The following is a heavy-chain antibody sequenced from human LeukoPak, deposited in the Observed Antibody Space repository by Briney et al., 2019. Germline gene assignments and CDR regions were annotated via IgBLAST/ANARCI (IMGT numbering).Heavy chain of an antibody. J-gene: IGHJ2*01. Sequence: ASVKVSCKASGGTFSSYAISWVRQAPGQGLEWIGRIIPIFGTANYAQKFQGRVTITTDESTSTAYMELSSLRSEDTAVYYCARDFPPDYGDYLEYFDLWGRGTLVTVSS. CDR1: GGTFSSYA. CDR3: ARDFPPDYGDYLEYFDL. CDR2: IIPIFGTA. V-gene: IGHV1-69*05. D-gene: IGHD4-17*01.